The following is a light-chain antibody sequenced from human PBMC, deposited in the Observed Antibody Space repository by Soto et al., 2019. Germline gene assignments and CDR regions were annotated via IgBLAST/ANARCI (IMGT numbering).Light chain of an antibody. Sequence: DIQMTQSPSSLSASLGDRVTITCQASQDISNYLNWYQQKPGKAPNLLIYDASTLKPEVPSRFNGSGSATDFTFTITNLQPEDLATYYCQQFDDLPFTFGPGTKVEIK. CDR3: QQFDDLPFT. CDR1: QDISNY. V-gene: IGKV1-33*01. CDR2: DAS. J-gene: IGKJ3*01.